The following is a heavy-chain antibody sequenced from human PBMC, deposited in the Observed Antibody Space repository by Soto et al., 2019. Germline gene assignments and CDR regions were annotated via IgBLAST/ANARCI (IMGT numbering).Heavy chain of an antibody. CDR2: INPNSGGT. CDR3: ARADRYCSVGSRYAYYYYGMDV. Sequence: GASVKVSCKASGYTFTGYYMHWVRQAPGQGLEWMGWINPNSGGTNYAQKFQGRVTMTRDTSISTAYMELSRLRSDDTAVYYCARADRYCSVGSRYAYYYYGMDVWGQGTTVTVSS. J-gene: IGHJ6*02. V-gene: IGHV1-2*02. D-gene: IGHD2-15*01. CDR1: GYTFTGYY.